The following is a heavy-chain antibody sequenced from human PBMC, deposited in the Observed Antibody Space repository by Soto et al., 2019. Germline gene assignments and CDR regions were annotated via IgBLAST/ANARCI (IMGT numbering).Heavy chain of an antibody. CDR2: IYWDDDK. V-gene: IGHV2-5*02. CDR3: AHVRAAAFPFNW. D-gene: IGHD2-2*01. Sequence: QITLKESGPTLVKPTQTLTLTCTFSGFSLSTSGVGVGWIRPPPGKALQWLALIYWDDDKRYSPSLKSRLTITKDTSKNQVVLTMTNMDTVDTATYYCAHVRAAAFPFNWWGQGTLVTVSS. CDR1: GFSLSTSGVG. J-gene: IGHJ4*02.